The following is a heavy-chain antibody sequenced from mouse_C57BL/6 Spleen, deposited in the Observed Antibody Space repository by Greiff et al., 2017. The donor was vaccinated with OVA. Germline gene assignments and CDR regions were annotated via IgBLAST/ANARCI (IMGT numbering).Heavy chain of an antibody. D-gene: IGHD2-2*01. CDR3: ARWHGYDD. CDR2: IYPGSGST. V-gene: IGHV1-55*01. CDR1: GYTFTSYW. Sequence: QVHVKQPGAELVKPGASVKMSCKASGYTFTSYWITWVKQRPGQGLEWIGDIYPGSGSTNYNEKFKSKATLTVDTSSSTAYMQLSSLTSEDSAVYYCARWHGYDDWGQGTTLTVSS. J-gene: IGHJ2*01.